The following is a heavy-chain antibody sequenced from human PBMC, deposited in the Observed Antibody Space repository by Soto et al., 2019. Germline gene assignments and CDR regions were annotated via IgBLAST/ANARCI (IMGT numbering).Heavy chain of an antibody. Sequence: QVQLVQSGAEVKKPGSSVKVSCKASGGTFSSYAISWVRQAPGQGLEWMGGIIPIFGTANYAQKFQGRVRITGDISTSTAYRELSSLRSGDTAVYYWAREGGVGATTGWDWGQGTLVTVSS. CDR2: IIPIFGTA. V-gene: IGHV1-69*06. D-gene: IGHD1-26*01. J-gene: IGHJ4*02. CDR3: AREGGVGATTGWD. CDR1: GGTFSSYA.